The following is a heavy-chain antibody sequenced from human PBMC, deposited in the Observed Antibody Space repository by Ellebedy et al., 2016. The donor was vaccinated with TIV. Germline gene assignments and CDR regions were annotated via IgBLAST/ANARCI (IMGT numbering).Heavy chain of an antibody. J-gene: IGHJ4*02. V-gene: IGHV3-13*01. Sequence: GEYLKISCAASGCTFNSYDLHWVRQVTGNGLEWVSASGTAGDTYYPGSVKGRFTISRENAKNSLYLQMNSLRAGDTAVYYCARATEGLDYWGQGTLVTVSS. CDR2: SGTAGDT. D-gene: IGHD1-14*01. CDR1: GCTFNSYD. CDR3: ARATEGLDY.